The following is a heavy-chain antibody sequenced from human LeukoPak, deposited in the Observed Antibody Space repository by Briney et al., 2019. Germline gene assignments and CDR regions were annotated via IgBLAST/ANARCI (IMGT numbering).Heavy chain of an antibody. CDR3: ARAYLLETMVVNEYHDAFDI. CDR2: IIPIFGTA. CDR1: GGTFSSYA. Sequence: SVKASCKASGGTFSSYAISWVRQAPGQGLEWMGGIIPIFGTANYAQKFQGRVTITADESTSTAYMELSSLRSEDTAVYYCARAYLLETMVVNEYHDAFDIWGQGTMVTVSS. J-gene: IGHJ3*02. V-gene: IGHV1-69*13. D-gene: IGHD4-23*01.